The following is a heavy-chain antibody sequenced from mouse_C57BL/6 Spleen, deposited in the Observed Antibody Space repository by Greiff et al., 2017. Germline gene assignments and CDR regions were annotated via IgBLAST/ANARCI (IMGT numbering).Heavy chain of an antibody. CDR1: GYTFTSYW. CDR2: INPSNGGT. D-gene: IGHD2-4*01. CDR3: AERLRYYFDY. J-gene: IGHJ2*01. V-gene: IGHV1-53*01. Sequence: QVQLQQPGTELVKPGASVKLSCKASGYTFTSYWMPWVKQRPGQGLEWIGNINPSNGGTNYNEKFKSKATMTVEKSSSTAYMQLRSLTSEDSEVYYCAERLRYYFDYWGQGTTLTVSS.